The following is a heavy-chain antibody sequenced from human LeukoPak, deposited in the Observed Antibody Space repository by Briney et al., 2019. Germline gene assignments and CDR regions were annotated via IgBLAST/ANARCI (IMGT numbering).Heavy chain of an antibody. J-gene: IGHJ4*02. D-gene: IGHD2-15*01. Sequence: SETLSLTCTVSGGSLSSYYWSWIRQPPGKGLEWIGYIYYSGSINYNPSLKSRVTISVDTSKNQFSLKLSSVTAADTAVYYCARGGSYSPFDYWGQGTLVTVSS. CDR3: ARGGSYSPFDY. CDR2: IYYSGSI. V-gene: IGHV4-59*01. CDR1: GGSLSSYY.